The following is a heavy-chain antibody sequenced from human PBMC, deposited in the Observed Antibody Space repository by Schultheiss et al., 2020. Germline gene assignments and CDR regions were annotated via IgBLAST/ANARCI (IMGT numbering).Heavy chain of an antibody. CDR2: ISSSGSTI. Sequence: GGSLRLSCAASGFTFSSYEMNWVRQAPGKGLEWVSYISSSGSTIYSADSVKGRFTISRDNAKNSLYLQMNSLRAEDTAVYYCARLLTVTTDYWGQGTLVTVSS. CDR1: GFTFSSYE. J-gene: IGHJ4*02. V-gene: IGHV3-48*03. CDR3: ARLLTVTTDY. D-gene: IGHD4-17*01.